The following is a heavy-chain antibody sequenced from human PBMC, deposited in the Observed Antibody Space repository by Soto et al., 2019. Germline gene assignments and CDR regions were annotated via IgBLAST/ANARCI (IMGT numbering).Heavy chain of an antibody. D-gene: IGHD3-3*01. Sequence: XGALIVSSSAAGVTCSSYAMSWVRQAPGKGLEWVSAISGSGGSTYYADSVKGRFTISRDNSKNTLYLQMNSLRAEDTAVYYCAKEVGWLSHWGQGPLVTVSS. CDR1: GVTCSSYA. CDR2: ISGSGGST. J-gene: IGHJ4*02. V-gene: IGHV3-23*01. CDR3: AKEVGWLSH.